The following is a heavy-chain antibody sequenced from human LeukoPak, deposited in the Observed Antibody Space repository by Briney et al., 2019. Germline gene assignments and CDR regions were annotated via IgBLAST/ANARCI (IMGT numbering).Heavy chain of an antibody. Sequence: GASVKVSCKASGGTFSSYAISWVRQAPGQGLEWMGGIIPIFGTANYAQKFQGRVTITADESTSTAYMELSSLRSEDTAEYYCARTYYYDSSGYLRHWGQGTLSPSPQ. CDR3: ARTYYYDSSGYLRH. D-gene: IGHD3-22*01. J-gene: IGHJ1*01. CDR1: GGTFSSYA. CDR2: IIPIFGTA. V-gene: IGHV1-69*13.